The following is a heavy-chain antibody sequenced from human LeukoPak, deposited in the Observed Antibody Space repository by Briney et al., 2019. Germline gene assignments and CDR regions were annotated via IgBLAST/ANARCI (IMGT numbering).Heavy chain of an antibody. D-gene: IGHD5-18*01. V-gene: IGHV3-30*14. CDR1: GFTFSSYA. CDR2: ISYDGSNK. Sequence: GGSLRLSCAASGFTFSSYAMHWVRQAPGKGLEWVAVISYDGSNKYYADSVKGRFTISRDNSKNTLYLQMNSLRAEDTAVYYCARVLSGYSYGTFYYYYYMDVWGKGTTVTVSS. CDR3: ARVLSGYSYGTFYYYYYMDV. J-gene: IGHJ6*03.